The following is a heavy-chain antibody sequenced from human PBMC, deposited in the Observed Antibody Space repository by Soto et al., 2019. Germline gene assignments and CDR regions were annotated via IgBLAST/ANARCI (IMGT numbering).Heavy chain of an antibody. J-gene: IGHJ5*02. D-gene: IGHD2-2*01. V-gene: IGHV1-18*01. Sequence: DSVKVSCKTSGYTFSDYGITWVRQAPGQPLEWLGWISLYSDGTNYAQKFQGRVSMTTDTSTTTAYMELRSLRSDDTAVYYCARVVPGAEAWFGPWGQGTLVTVSS. CDR2: ISLYSDGT. CDR1: GYTFSDYG. CDR3: ARVVPGAEAWFGP.